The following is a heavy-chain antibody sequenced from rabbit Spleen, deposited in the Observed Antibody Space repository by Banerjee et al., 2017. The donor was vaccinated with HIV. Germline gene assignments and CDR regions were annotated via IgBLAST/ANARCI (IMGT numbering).Heavy chain of an antibody. J-gene: IGHJ4*01. Sequence: QSLEESGGDLVKPGASLTLTYTASGFSFSSSYYMCWVRQAPGKGLEWIACIDSDDGTTYYANWVNGRFTLSKSSSSAVTLQMTSLTVADTAIYFCARGLSRSNLWGQGTLVTVS. CDR3: ARGLSRSNL. V-gene: IGHV1S40*01. CDR2: IDSDDGTT. D-gene: IGHD1-1*01. CDR1: GFSFSSSYY.